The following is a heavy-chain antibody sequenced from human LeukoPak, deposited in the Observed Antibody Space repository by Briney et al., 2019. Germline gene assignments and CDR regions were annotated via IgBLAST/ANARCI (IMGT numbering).Heavy chain of an antibody. CDR3: SREALVLTPRRYYFDY. CDR2: ISYDGSNK. J-gene: IGHJ4*02. V-gene: IGHV3-30-3*01. Sequence: GGSLRLSCAASGFTFSNYAMHWVRQAPGKGLEWVAVISYDGSNKYYADSVKGRFTISRDNSKNTLYLQMNSLRAEDTAVYYCSREALVLTPRRYYFDYWGQGTLVTASS. CDR1: GFTFSNYA. D-gene: IGHD2-15*01.